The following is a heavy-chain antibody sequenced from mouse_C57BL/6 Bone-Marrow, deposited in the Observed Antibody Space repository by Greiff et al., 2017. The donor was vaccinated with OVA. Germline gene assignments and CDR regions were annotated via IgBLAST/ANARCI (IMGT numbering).Heavy chain of an antibody. Sequence: EVKLEESGGGLVKPGGSLKLSCAASVFTFSDYGMHWVRQAPEKGLEWVAYISSGSSTIYYADTVKGRFTISRDNAKNTLFLQMTSLRSEDTAMYYCARGDYYGNSWFAYWGQGTLVTVSA. D-gene: IGHD2-1*01. V-gene: IGHV5-17*01. CDR1: VFTFSDYG. CDR3: ARGDYYGNSWFAY. CDR2: ISSGSSTI. J-gene: IGHJ3*01.